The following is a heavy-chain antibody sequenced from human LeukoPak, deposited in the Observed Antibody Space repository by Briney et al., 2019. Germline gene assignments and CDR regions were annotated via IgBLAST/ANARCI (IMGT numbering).Heavy chain of an antibody. Sequence: SETLSLTCTVSGGSISDYYGSWIRQPPGKGLEWIGYIYYSVSTNYNPSLKSRVTISADTSKSQFSLNLSSMTAADTAVYYCARGWGYFDYWGQGTLVTVSS. J-gene: IGHJ4*02. V-gene: IGHV4-59*01. CDR3: ARGWGYFDY. D-gene: IGHD3-16*01. CDR2: IYYSVST. CDR1: GGSISDYY.